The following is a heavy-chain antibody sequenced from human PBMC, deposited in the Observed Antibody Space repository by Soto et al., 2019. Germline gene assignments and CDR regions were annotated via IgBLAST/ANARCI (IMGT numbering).Heavy chain of an antibody. CDR2: IYPSDSDT. CDR1: GYSFTGYW. V-gene: IGHV5-51*01. CDR3: ARPPYSGSYYYFDH. J-gene: IGHJ4*02. D-gene: IGHD1-26*01. Sequence: PGESLKISCQGSGYSFTGYWIGWVRQMPGKGLEWMGIIYPSDSDTKYSPSFQGQVTISADKSINTAYLQWSSLKASDTAMYYCARPPYSGSYYYFDHWGQGTLVTVSS.